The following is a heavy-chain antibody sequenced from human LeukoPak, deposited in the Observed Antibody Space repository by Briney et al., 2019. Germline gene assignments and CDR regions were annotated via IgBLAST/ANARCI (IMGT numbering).Heavy chain of an antibody. D-gene: IGHD3-3*01. CDR1: GYTFTGYY. V-gene: IGHV1-46*01. CDR3: ASSDLPPDSLDY. Sequence: ASVKVSCKASGYTFTGYYMHWVRQAPGQGLEWMGIINPSGGSTSYAQKFQGRVTMTRDTSTSTVYMELSSLRSEDTAVYYCASSDLPPDSLDYWGQGTLVTVSS. CDR2: INPSGGST. J-gene: IGHJ4*02.